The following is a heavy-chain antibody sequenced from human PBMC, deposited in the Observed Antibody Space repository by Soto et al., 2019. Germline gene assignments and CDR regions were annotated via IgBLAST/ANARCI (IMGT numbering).Heavy chain of an antibody. Sequence: GGSLRLSCAASGFTFTRYSMNWVRQAPGKGLEWVSSISSTTNYIYYADSMKGRFTASRDNAKNSVYLEMNSLSAEDTALYYCARGSEDLTSNFDYWGQGTLVTVSS. J-gene: IGHJ4*02. CDR1: GFTFTRYS. V-gene: IGHV3-21*01. CDR3: ARGSEDLTSNFDY. CDR2: ISSTTNYI.